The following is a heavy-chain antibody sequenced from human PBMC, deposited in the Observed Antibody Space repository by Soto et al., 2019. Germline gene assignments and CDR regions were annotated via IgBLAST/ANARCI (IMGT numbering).Heavy chain of an antibody. D-gene: IGHD3-16*01. CDR1: GGSISSYY. J-gene: IGHJ6*02. V-gene: IGHV4-59*01. Sequence: QVQLQESGPGLVKPSETLSLTCTVSGGSISSYYWSWIRQPPGKELEWIGYIYYSGTTNYNPSLKSRVTISVDTSKNQFSLKLSSVTAADTAVYYCAREGDGMDVWGQGTTVTVSS. CDR3: AREGDGMDV. CDR2: IYYSGTT.